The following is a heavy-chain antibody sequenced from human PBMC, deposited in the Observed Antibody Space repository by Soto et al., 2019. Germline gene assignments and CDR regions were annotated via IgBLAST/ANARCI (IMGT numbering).Heavy chain of an antibody. Sequence: AETLSLTSADYGGSCSKYYWKWIRHPRGKGLECIEEINHSGNTNYNPSLKCRENISVERSKIQFAVKLSSVTAAEWALYYCARGGIAVAGRTHYWGQGTLVTVSS. CDR3: ARGGIAVAGRTHY. CDR2: INHSGNT. V-gene: IGHV4-34*01. CDR1: GGSCSKYY. J-gene: IGHJ4*02. D-gene: IGHD6-19*01.